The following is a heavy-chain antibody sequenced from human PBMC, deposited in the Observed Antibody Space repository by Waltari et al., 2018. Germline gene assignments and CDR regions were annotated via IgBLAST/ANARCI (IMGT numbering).Heavy chain of an antibody. J-gene: IGHJ4*02. D-gene: IGHD3-10*01. Sequence: QLQLQESGPGLVKPSETLSLTCTVSGGSISSSRYYWGWIRQPPGKGLEWIGSIFYSGGTYYNPSRKSRVTMSVDTSKNQFSLRLTSVTAADTAVYYCARLDNYDSGSYGFDWWGQGTLVTVSS. V-gene: IGHV4-39*01. CDR1: GGSISSSRYY. CDR2: IFYSGGT. CDR3: ARLDNYDSGSYGFDW.